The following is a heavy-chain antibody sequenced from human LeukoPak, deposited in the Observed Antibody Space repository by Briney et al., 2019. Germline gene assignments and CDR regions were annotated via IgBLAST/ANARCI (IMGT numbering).Heavy chain of an antibody. V-gene: IGHV3-11*01. D-gene: IGHD3-10*01. Sequence: PGGSLRLSCAASGFTFSDYYMTWIRQAPGKGLEWVSYISSSGSSIYSADSVKGRFTSSRDNAKNSLYLQMNSLRAEDTAVYYCARPYDSGDAFDIWGQGTMVTVSS. CDR1: GFTFSDYY. CDR3: ARPYDSGDAFDI. J-gene: IGHJ3*02. CDR2: ISSSGSSI.